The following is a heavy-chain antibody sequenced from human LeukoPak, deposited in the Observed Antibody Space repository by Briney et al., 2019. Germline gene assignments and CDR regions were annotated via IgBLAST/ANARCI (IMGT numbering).Heavy chain of an antibody. V-gene: IGHV3-21*01. Sequence: PGGSLRLSCVASGFTFSSRDWMTWVRQAPGRGLEWVSSIRPSGDNTYYGDSVKGRFTISRDNTKNSLFLQMNSLLVEDTAVYYCARDVGGSPRLSWGFDYWGQGALVTVSS. CDR1: GFTFSSRDW. D-gene: IGHD2-15*01. CDR2: IRPSGDNT. J-gene: IGHJ4*02. CDR3: ARDVGGSPRLSWGFDY.